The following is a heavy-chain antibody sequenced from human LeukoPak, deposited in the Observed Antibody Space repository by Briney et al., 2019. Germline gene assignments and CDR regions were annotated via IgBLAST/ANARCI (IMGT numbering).Heavy chain of an antibody. J-gene: IGHJ4*02. D-gene: IGHD6-19*01. Sequence: GGSLRLSCAASGFTFYSYAMTWVRQAPGKGLEWVSAISGSGGSTYYADSVKGRFTIARDNSKNTLYLQMSSLRAEDTALYYCAKYNSDWYDDYWGQGTLVTVSS. CDR3: AKYNSDWYDDY. CDR2: ISGSGGST. CDR1: GFTFYSYA. V-gene: IGHV3-23*01.